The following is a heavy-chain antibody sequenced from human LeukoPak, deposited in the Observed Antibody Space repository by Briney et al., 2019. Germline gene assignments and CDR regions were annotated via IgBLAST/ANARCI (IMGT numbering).Heavy chain of an antibody. V-gene: IGHV3-9*01. CDR2: ISWNRGNI. D-gene: IGHD6-19*01. Sequence: GRSLRLSCAASGFTFDDYAMHWVRQAPGKGLEWVSGISWNRGNIGYADSVKGRFTISRDNARSSPYLQMNNLRAVDTALYYCAKDTDSSGWSGAFDIWGQGTMVTVSS. CDR1: GFTFDDYA. J-gene: IGHJ3*02. CDR3: AKDTDSSGWSGAFDI.